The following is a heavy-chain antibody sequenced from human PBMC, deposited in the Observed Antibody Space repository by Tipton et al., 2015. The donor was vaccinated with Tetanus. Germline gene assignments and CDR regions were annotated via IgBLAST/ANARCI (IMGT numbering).Heavy chain of an antibody. D-gene: IGHD3-10*01. CDR2: SYSTWSA. CDR3: ARGSVRGVMDY. J-gene: IGHJ4*02. CDR1: GVSMNEYY. V-gene: IGHV4-59*01. Sequence: LRLSCTVSGVSMNEYYWTWIRQPPGKGLEWIGYSYSTWSATYHPSLESRLTLSVDTSKKQSSLGLTSVTAADAATYYCARGSVRGVMDYWGQRILVTVSS.